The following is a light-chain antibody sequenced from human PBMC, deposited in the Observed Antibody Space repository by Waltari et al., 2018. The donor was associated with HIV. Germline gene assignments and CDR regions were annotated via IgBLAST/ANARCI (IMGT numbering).Light chain of an antibody. CDR2: WAS. Sequence: DIVMTKSPESLAVSLGERATINCTSSRTVLYSSDNHNYLAWYLQRPGQSPRVLLFWASTRAFGVPNRFSGSGSGTDFSLTLSSLQADDVGIYYCQQYYTVPPTFGGGTKVEI. V-gene: IGKV4-1*01. CDR1: RTVLYSSDNHNY. J-gene: IGKJ4*01. CDR3: QQYYTVPPT.